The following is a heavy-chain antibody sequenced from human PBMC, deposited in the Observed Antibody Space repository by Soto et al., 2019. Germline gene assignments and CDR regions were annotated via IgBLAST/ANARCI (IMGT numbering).Heavy chain of an antibody. J-gene: IGHJ3*02. D-gene: IGHD3-22*01. CDR1: GYNFSSYG. CDR3: ARDGLGYYGSSGYKYAFVI. Sequence: ASVKVSCKASGYNFSSYGISWVRQAPGQGLEWMGWISNYRGNTNYAQKFQGRVAMTTDTSTSIAYMELRSLSSDDTAVYYCARDGLGYYGSSGYKYAFVIWGQGTMVTVSS. CDR2: ISNYRGNT. V-gene: IGHV1-18*01.